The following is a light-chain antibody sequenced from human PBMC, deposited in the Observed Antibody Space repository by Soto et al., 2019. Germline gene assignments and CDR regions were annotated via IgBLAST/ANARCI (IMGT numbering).Light chain of an antibody. Sequence: IVWTISLGTLSLTPDDRATLSCMASQSVSSSYLAWYQQKPGQAPRLLIYGASSRATGIPDRFSGSGSGTDFTLTISRLEPEDFAVYYCQQYGSSISFGQGRRRAIK. CDR2: GAS. CDR3: QQYGSSIS. CDR1: QSVSSSY. J-gene: IGKJ5*01. V-gene: IGKV3-20*01.